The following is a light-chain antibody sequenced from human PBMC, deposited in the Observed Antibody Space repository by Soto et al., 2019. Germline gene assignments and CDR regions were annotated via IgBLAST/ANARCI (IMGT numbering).Light chain of an antibody. CDR1: ETVATN. V-gene: IGKV3-15*01. J-gene: IGKJ1*01. CDR3: QQYNNWPPT. Sequence: LSVSPGERATLSCWASETVATNLAWYQQKPGQAPRLLISGAPTRAAGISDRFRGSGSGTEFTLTISSLQSEDFAVYYCQQYNNWPPTFGQGTKVDIK. CDR2: GAP.